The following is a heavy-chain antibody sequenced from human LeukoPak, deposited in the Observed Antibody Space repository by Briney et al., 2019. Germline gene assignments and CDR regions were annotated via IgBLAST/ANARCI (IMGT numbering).Heavy chain of an antibody. CDR3: ARNAYYYYYMDV. J-gene: IGHJ6*03. CDR2: INPSGGST. CDR1: GYTFTSYY. Sequence: GASVKVSCKASGYTFTSYYMHWVRQAPGQGLEWMGIINPSGGSTSYAQKFQGRVTMTRDTSTSTVYMELRSLRSDDTAVYYCARNAYYYYYMDVWGKGTTVTISS. V-gene: IGHV1-46*01.